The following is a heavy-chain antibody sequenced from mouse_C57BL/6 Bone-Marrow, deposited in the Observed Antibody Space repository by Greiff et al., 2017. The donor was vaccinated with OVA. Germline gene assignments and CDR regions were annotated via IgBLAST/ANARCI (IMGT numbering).Heavy chain of an antibody. D-gene: IGHD3-3*01. CDR2: IDPETGGT. J-gene: IGHJ4*01. CDR1: GYTFTDYE. CDR3: TRWAGRRDAMDY. V-gene: IGHV1-15*01. Sequence: QVQLQQSGAELVRPGASVTLSCKASGYTFTDYEMHWVKQTPVHGLEWIGAIDPETGGTAYNQKFKGKAILTADKSSSTAYMELRSLTSEDSAVYYCTRWAGRRDAMDYWGQGTSVTVSS.